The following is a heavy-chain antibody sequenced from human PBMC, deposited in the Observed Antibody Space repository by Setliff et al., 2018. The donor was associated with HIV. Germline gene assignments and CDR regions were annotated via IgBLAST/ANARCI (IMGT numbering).Heavy chain of an antibody. J-gene: IGHJ4*02. CDR3: ARQERYCTSADCYRYFNY. CDR2: IYVFGSGDT. CDR1: GGSISSYH. D-gene: IGHD2-2*02. V-gene: IGHV4-4*07. Sequence: PSETLSLTCSVSGGSISSYHWSWIRQPAGKGLEWIGRIYVFGSGDTFYNPSFKSRVTMSGDTSKNQFSLKLSSVTAADTAVYYCARQERYCTSADCYRYFNYWGQGTLVTVSS.